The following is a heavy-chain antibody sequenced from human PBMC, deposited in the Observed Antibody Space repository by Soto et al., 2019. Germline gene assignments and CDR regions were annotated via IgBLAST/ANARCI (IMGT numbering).Heavy chain of an antibody. V-gene: IGHV1-69*02. CDR2: IIPILGIA. D-gene: IGHD6-13*01. CDR3: ARSSSSWYAIDY. CDR1: GGTFSSYT. Sequence: QVQLVQSGAEVKKPGSSVKVSCKASGGTFSSYTISWVRQAPGQGLEWMGRIIPILGIANYEQKFQGRVTITADKSTSTAYMELSSLRSEDTAVYYCARSSSSWYAIDYWGQGTLVTVSS. J-gene: IGHJ4*02.